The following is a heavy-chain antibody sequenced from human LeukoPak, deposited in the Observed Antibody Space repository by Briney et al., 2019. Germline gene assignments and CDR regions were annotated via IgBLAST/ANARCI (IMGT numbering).Heavy chain of an antibody. J-gene: IGHJ5*02. V-gene: IGHV4-34*01. CDR2: INHSGST. CDR1: GGSFSGYY. Sequence: SETLSLTCAVYGGSFSGYYWSWVRQPPGKGLEWIGEINHSGSTNYNTSLTSRVTISVDTSNTHFSLKLSSVTAADTAVYYCARAPTDMTLRRTNWFDHWGQGTLVTVSS. D-gene: IGHD4-17*01. CDR3: ARAPTDMTLRRTNWFDH.